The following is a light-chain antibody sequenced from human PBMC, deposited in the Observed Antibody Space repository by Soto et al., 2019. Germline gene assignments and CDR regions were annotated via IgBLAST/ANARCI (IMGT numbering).Light chain of an antibody. CDR1: QSIQTW. CDR3: QQYASYPYT. Sequence: DIQMTQSPSTLSASVGDRVTISCRASQSIQTWLAWYQQKPGKAPNLLIFDASDLASGVSSMFSGSGSGAEFTLTISSLQSDDFATYYCQQYASYPYTFGRGTRLEIK. V-gene: IGKV1-5*01. J-gene: IGKJ2*01. CDR2: DAS.